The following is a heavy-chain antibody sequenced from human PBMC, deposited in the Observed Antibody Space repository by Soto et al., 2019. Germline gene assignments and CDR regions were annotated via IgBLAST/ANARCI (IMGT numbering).Heavy chain of an antibody. CDR1: GFSLSTSGVG. CDR3: ARAFDY. CDR2: IYWDDDK. J-gene: IGHJ4*02. Sequence: SGPTLVNPTQTLTLTCAFSGFSLSTSGVGVGWIRQPPGKALEWLALIYWDDDKCYSPSLKSRLTITKDTSKNQVVLIITYMEPVDRATYFCARAFDYWGQGTLVTVSS. V-gene: IGHV2-5*02.